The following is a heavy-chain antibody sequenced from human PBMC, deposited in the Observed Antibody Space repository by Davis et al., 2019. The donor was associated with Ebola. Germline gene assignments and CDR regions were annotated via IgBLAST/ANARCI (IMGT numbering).Heavy chain of an antibody. Sequence: SETLSLTCAVSGGSISSSNWWRWVRQPPGKGLEWIGEIYHSGSTNYNPSLKSRVTISVDKSKNQFSLKLSSVTAADTAVYYCARGRSYYYGSGTYWGYWGQGTLVTVSS. V-gene: IGHV4-4*02. J-gene: IGHJ4*02. D-gene: IGHD3-10*01. CDR3: ARGRSYYYGSGTYWGY. CDR2: IYHSGST. CDR1: GGSISSSNW.